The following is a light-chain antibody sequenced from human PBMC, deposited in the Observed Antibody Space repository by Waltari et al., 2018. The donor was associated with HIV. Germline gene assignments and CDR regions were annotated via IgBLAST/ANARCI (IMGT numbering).Light chain of an antibody. V-gene: IGLV2-11*01. J-gene: IGLJ1*01. CDR1: GIDVGGHNS. Sequence: QSALTQPRSVSGSPGQSVTISCTGTGIDVGGHNSVSWYQQSPDKAPKIMIYDVGKRPSGVPDRFSGSKSGNTASLTISGLQSEDEANYFCCSYAGSYTYVFGTGTEVTVL. CDR3: CSYAGSYTYV. CDR2: DVG.